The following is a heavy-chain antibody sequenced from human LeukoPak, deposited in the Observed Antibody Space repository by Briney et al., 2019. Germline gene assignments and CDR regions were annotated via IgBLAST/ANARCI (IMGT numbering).Heavy chain of an antibody. J-gene: IGHJ5*02. CDR1: GGSISSYY. CDR2: IYYSGST. D-gene: IGHD4-17*01. CDR3: ARRSTTVTNWFDP. V-gene: IGHV4-39*07. Sequence: PSETLSLTCTVSGGSISSYYWGWIRQPPGKGLEWIGSIYYSGSTYYNPSLKSRVTISVDTSKNQFSLKLSSVTAADTAVYYCARRSTTVTNWFDPWGQGTLVTVSS.